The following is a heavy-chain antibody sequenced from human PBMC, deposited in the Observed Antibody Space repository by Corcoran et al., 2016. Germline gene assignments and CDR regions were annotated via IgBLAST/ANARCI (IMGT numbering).Heavy chain of an antibody. CDR1: GGSVSSGSYY. CDR2: IYYSGST. J-gene: IGHJ6*02. V-gene: IGHV4-61*01. Sequence: QVQLQESGPGLVKPSETLSLTCTVSGGSVSSGSYYWSWIRQPPGKGLEWIGYIYYSGSTNYNPSLKSRVTISVDTSKNQFSLKLSSVTAADTAVYYGAGSSYYDYGMDVWGQGTTVTVSS. CDR3: AGSSYYDYGMDV.